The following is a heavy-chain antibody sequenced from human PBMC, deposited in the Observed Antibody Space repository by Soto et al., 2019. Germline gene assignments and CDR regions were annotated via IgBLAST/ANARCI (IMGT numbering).Heavy chain of an antibody. CDR2: IKFDGSEK. CDR1: GLTFSDYW. Sequence: PGGSLRLSCEASGLTFSDYWMSWVRQAPGKGPEWVANIKFDGSEKQYVDSVRGRFTISRDNSRNSLFLQMNSLRAGDTAVYYCVKDGGYCSSSTCYSPRNHYFDSWGQGTLVTVSS. D-gene: IGHD2-2*01. CDR3: VKDGGYCSSSTCYSPRNHYFDS. V-gene: IGHV3-7*03. J-gene: IGHJ4*02.